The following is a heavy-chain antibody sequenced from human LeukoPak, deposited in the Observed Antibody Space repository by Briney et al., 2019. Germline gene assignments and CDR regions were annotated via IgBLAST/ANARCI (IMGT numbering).Heavy chain of an antibody. CDR3: ARGLVAVAGTWYFDY. CDR1: GFTFSSYW. Sequence: PGGSLRLSCAASGFTFSSYWMSWVRQAPGKGLEWVANIKQDGSEKYYVDSVKGRFTISRDNAKNSLYLQMNSLRAEDTAVYYCARGLVAVAGTWYFDYWGQGTLVTVSS. V-gene: IGHV3-7*01. J-gene: IGHJ4*02. CDR2: IKQDGSEK. D-gene: IGHD6-19*01.